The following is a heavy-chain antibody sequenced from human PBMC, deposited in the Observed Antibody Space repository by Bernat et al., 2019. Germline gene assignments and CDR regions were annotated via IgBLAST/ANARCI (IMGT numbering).Heavy chain of an antibody. J-gene: IGHJ2*01. Sequence: EVQLVESGGGLVQPGGSLRLSCAASGFTFSSYWMSWVRQAPGKGLEWVANIKQDGSEKYYVDSVKGRFTISRDNAKNSLYLQMNSLRAEDTAVYYCARDSRDIVVVVAATDWYFDLWGRGTLVTVSS. CDR1: GFTFSSYW. V-gene: IGHV3-7*03. CDR3: ARDSRDIVVVVAATDWYFDL. CDR2: IKQDGSEK. D-gene: IGHD2-15*01.